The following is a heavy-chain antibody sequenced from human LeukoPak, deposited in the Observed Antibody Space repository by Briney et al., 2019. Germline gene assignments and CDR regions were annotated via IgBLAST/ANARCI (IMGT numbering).Heavy chain of an antibody. Sequence: PGGSLRLSCAASGFTFSSYGMHWVRQAPGKGLEWVAVLSYDGSNKYYADSVKGRFTISRDNSKNTLYLQMNSLRAEDTAVYYCAKMSTSWGLDYWGQGTLVTVSS. J-gene: IGHJ4*02. CDR2: LSYDGSNK. CDR1: GFTFSSYG. D-gene: IGHD2-2*01. CDR3: AKMSTSWGLDY. V-gene: IGHV3-30*18.